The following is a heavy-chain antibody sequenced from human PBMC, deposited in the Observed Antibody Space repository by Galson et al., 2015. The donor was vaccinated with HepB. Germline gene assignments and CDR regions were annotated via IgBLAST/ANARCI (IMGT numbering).Heavy chain of an antibody. Sequence: SLRLSCAASGFTFSSYGMHWVRQAPGKGLEWVAFIRYDGSNKYYADSVKGRFTISRDNSKNTLYLQMNSLRAEDTAVYYCARDGIVATTHSSFYGMDVWGKGTTFTVSS. CDR2: IRYDGSNK. CDR1: GFTFSSYG. V-gene: IGHV3-30*02. J-gene: IGHJ6*04. D-gene: IGHD5-12*01. CDR3: ARDGIVATTHSSFYGMDV.